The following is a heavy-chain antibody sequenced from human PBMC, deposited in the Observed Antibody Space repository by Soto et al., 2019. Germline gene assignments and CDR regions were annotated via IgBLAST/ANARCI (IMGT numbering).Heavy chain of an antibody. Sequence: GGSLRLSCAASGFTFSSYGMHWVRQAPGKGLEWVAVIWYDGSNKYYADSVKGRFTISRDNSKNTLYLQMNSLRAEDTAVYYCAGARLELMYYYGMDVWGQGTTVTVSS. CDR1: GFTFSSYG. CDR3: AGARLELMYYYGMDV. D-gene: IGHD1-7*01. V-gene: IGHV3-33*01. CDR2: IWYDGSNK. J-gene: IGHJ6*02.